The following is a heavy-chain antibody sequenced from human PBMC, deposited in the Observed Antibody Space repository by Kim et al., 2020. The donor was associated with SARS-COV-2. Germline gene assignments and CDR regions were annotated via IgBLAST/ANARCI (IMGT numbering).Heavy chain of an antibody. D-gene: IGHD3-22*01. Sequence: ASAKVSCKASGYTFTGYYMHWVRQAPGQGLEWMGWINPNSGGTNYAQKFQGRVTMTRDTSISTAYMELSRLRSDDTAVYYCASQLRITMIVVVHYAFDIWGQGTMVTVSS. V-gene: IGHV1-2*02. J-gene: IGHJ3*02. CDR1: GYTFTGYY. CDR3: ASQLRITMIVVVHYAFDI. CDR2: INPNSGGT.